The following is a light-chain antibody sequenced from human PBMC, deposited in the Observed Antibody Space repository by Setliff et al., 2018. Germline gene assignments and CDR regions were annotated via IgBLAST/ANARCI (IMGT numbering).Light chain of an antibody. Sequence: QSALTQPASVSGSPGQSITISCSGTSSDVGSYDLVSWYQQHPGKAPKLIIYGVSNRPSGVSSRFSGSKSGNTASLTISGLQTEDEADYYCTAYTSGTTYAFGTGTKVTVL. V-gene: IGLV2-14*03. J-gene: IGLJ1*01. CDR3: TAYTSGTTYA. CDR1: SSDVGSYDL. CDR2: GVS.